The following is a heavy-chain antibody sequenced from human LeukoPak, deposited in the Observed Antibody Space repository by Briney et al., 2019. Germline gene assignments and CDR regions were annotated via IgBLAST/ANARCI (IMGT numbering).Heavy chain of an antibody. V-gene: IGHV3-23*01. D-gene: IGHD1-26*01. CDR1: GFTFSSYA. Sequence: GGSLRLSCAASGFTFSSYAMSWVRQAPGKGLEWVSAISGSGGSTYYADSVKGRFTISRDNSKNTLYLQMNSLRAGDTAVYYCAKGSTKRSSGSYLFDYWGQGTLVTVSS. CDR3: AKGSTKRSSGSYLFDY. J-gene: IGHJ4*02. CDR2: ISGSGGST.